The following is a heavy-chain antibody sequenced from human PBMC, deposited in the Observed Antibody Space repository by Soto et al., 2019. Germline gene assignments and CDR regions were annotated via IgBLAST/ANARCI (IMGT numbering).Heavy chain of an antibody. J-gene: IGHJ6*03. CDR3: ARLEPTAHSYYMDV. D-gene: IGHD4-17*01. CDR1: GGSISSYY. CDR2: IYYSGST. V-gene: IGHV4-59*08. Sequence: SETLSLTCTVSGGSISSYYWSWIRQPPGKGLEWIGYIYYSGSTNYNPSLKSRVTISVDTSKNQFSLKLSSVTAADTAVYYCARLEPTAHSYYMDVWGKGTTVTVSS.